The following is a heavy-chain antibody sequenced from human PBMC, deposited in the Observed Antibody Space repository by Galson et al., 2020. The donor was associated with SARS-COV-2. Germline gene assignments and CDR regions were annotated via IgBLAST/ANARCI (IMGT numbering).Heavy chain of an antibody. D-gene: IGHD3-10*01. Sequence: GGSLRLSCAASGFTFSNYGMHWVRQAPGKGLEWVAVIWHDGNIKYYGASVKGRFTISRDNSKDTLYLQMNSLRDEDTAVYYCARDWGFGSGNYPPDDWGQGTLVTVSS. V-gene: IGHV3-33*01. CDR3: ARDWGFGSGNYPPDD. CDR2: IWHDGNIK. CDR1: GFTFSNYG. J-gene: IGHJ4*02.